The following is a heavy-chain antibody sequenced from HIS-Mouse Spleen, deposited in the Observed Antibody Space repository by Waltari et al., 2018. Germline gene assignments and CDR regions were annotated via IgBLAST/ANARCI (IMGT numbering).Heavy chain of an antibody. CDR3: ARDYYGSGSYYYYYGMDV. V-gene: IGHV1-2*02. Sequence: QVQLVQSGAEVKTPGASVKVSCKASGYTFTGYYMHWVRQAPGQGLEWMGWINPNSGGTNDAQKFQGRVTMTRDTSISTAYMELSRLRSDDTAVYYCARDYYGSGSYYYYYGMDVWGQGTTVTVSS. J-gene: IGHJ6*02. CDR2: INPNSGGT. D-gene: IGHD3-10*01. CDR1: GYTFTGYY.